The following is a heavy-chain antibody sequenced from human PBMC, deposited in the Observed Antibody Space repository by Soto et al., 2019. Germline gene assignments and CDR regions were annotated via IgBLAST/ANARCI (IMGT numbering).Heavy chain of an antibody. CDR3: AIERVRRRWLQS. J-gene: IGHJ5*02. CDR1: GGSFSGYY. CDR2: INHSGST. D-gene: IGHD5-12*01. V-gene: IGHV4-34*01. Sequence: PSETLSLTCAVYGGSFSGYYWSWIRQPPGKGLEWIGEINHSGSTNYNPSLKSRVTISVDTSKNQFSLKLSSVTAADTAVYYCAIERVRRRWLQSWGQGTLVTVSS.